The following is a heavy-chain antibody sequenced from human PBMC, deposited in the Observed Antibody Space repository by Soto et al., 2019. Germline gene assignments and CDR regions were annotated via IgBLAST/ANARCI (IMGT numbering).Heavy chain of an antibody. J-gene: IGHJ6*01. CDR1: GGSISSGVYY. Sequence: SETLSRTCTVSGGSISSGVYYCSWIRQHPGKGLELIGYIYYSVITYYNPSLKSRVTISVDTSKNQFSLKLSSVTAADTAVYYCARGGSGDDYYMAYYYYGMEVWGPGTTVTFSS. CDR2: IYYSVIT. D-gene: IGHD5-12*01. CDR3: ARGGSGDDYYMAYYYYGMEV. V-gene: IGHV4-31*03.